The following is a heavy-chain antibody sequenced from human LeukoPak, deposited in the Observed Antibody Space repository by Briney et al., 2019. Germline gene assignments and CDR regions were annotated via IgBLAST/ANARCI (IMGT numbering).Heavy chain of an antibody. Sequence: PSETLSLTCTVSGGSISSSSYYWGWIRQPPGKGLEWIGSIHYSGSTYYKSALKSRVTISVDTSKSQFSLNLNSVTAADTAVYYCARHQITAAGTGTVDYWGQGTLVTVSS. CDR1: GGSISSSSYY. D-gene: IGHD6-13*01. CDR3: ARHQITAAGTGTVDY. CDR2: IHYSGST. J-gene: IGHJ4*02. V-gene: IGHV4-39*01.